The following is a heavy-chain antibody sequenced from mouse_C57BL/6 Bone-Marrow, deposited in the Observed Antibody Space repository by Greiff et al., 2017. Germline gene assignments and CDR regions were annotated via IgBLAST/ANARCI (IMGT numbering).Heavy chain of an antibody. CDR3: AREGFYYFDY. CDR2: IDPSDSYT. Sequence: VQLQQPGAELVMPGASVKLSCKASGYTFTSYWMHWVKQRPGQGLEWIGEIDPSDSYTNYNQKFTGKSTLTVDKSSSTAYMQLSSLTSEDSAVYYCAREGFYYFDYWGQGTTLTVSS. D-gene: IGHD3-3*01. CDR1: GYTFTSYW. V-gene: IGHV1-69*01. J-gene: IGHJ2*01.